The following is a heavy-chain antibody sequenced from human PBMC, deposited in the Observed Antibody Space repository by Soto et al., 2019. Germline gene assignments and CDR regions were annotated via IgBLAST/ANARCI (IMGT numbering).Heavy chain of an antibody. Sequence: QVHLVKSGAEVKKPGSSVKVSCKASGGPFNSYAISWVRQAPGQGLEWMGRIIPVLGLTNYAEKFQGRFTITADTADKSTTVAYMELTSLRSEDTALYYCATAFQLQAYWGQGTLVTVSS. D-gene: IGHD1-1*01. J-gene: IGHJ4*02. V-gene: IGHV1-69*02. CDR1: GGPFNSYA. CDR2: IIPVLGLT. CDR3: ATAFQLQAY.